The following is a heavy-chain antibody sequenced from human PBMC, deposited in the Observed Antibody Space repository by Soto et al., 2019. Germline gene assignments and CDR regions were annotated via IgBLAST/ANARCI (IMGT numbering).Heavy chain of an antibody. V-gene: IGHV4-31*03. CDR2: IYYAGSS. CDR1: GGSISRSVYF. CDR3: ARGLTTLYYLDS. Sequence: QVQLQESGPGLVKSSQTLSLTCSVSGGSISRSVYFWTWLRQHPGKGLEWIGHIYYAGSSYSNPSLKSRLSMSLDTSKNQFSLKLTSVTVADTAVYFCARGLTTLYYLDSWGQGTLVSVSS. D-gene: IGHD1-1*01. J-gene: IGHJ4*02.